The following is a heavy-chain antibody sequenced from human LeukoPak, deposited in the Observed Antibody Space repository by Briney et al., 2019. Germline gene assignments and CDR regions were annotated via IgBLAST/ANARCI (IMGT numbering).Heavy chain of an antibody. V-gene: IGHV3-30-3*01. CDR1: GFTFSSYA. Sequence: QSGGSPRLSCAASGFTFSSYAMHWVRQAPGKGLEWVAVISYDGSNKYYADSVKGRFTISRDNSRNTLYLQMNSLRAEDTAVYYCARGSLLYYYDSSGYAYYYYYYMDVWGKGTTVTVSS. CDR3: ARGSLLYYYDSSGYAYYYYYYMDV. J-gene: IGHJ6*03. CDR2: ISYDGSNK. D-gene: IGHD3-22*01.